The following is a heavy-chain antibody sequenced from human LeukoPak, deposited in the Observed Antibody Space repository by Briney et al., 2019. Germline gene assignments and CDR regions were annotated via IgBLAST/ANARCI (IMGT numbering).Heavy chain of an antibody. Sequence: GGSLRLSCTASGFTFSSYGMHWVRQAPGKGLEWVAFIRYDGSNKYYADSVKGRFTISRDNSKNSLYLQMNSLRAEDTAVYYCARDGVSIWLRYFDWLTATGYAFDIWGQGTMVTVSS. CDR3: ARDGVSIWLRYFDWLTATGYAFDI. D-gene: IGHD3-9*01. CDR1: GFTFSSYG. J-gene: IGHJ3*02. CDR2: IRYDGSNK. V-gene: IGHV3-30*02.